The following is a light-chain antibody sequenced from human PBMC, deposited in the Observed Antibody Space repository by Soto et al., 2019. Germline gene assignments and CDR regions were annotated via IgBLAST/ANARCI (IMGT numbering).Light chain of an antibody. CDR3: QSADSSGTYVV. CDR1: ALPKQY. J-gene: IGLJ2*01. Sequence: SYELTQPRSASVSPGQTARITCSGDALPKQYAYWYQQKPGQAPVLVIYKDSERPSGIPERFSGSSSGTTVTLTISGVQAEDEADYYCQSADSSGTYVVFGGGTKVTVL. CDR2: KDS. V-gene: IGLV3-25*03.